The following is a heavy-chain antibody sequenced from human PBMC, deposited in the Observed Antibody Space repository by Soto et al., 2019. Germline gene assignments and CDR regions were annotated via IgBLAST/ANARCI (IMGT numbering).Heavy chain of an antibody. D-gene: IGHD2-2*02. CDR3: ARLEDIVVVPAAITYGMDV. CDR1: GDSVSSNSAA. V-gene: IGHV6-1*01. CDR2: TYYRSKWYN. Sequence: SQTLSLTCAISGDSVSSNSAAWNWIRQSPSRDLEWLGRTYYRSKWYNDYAVSVKSRITINPDTSKNQFSLQLNSVTPEDTAVYYCARLEDIVVVPAAITYGMDVWGQGTTVTVSS. J-gene: IGHJ6*02.